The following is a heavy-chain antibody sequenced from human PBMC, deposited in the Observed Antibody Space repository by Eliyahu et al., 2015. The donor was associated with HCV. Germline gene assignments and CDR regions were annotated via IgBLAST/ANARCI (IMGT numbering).Heavy chain of an antibody. CDR1: GFTFSKSW. J-gene: IGHJ5*01. D-gene: IGHD1-26*01. CDR2: IKPDESEK. V-gene: IGHV3-7*01. Sequence: EVQLVESGGGLVQPGGSLRLSCAASGFTFSKSWMTWVRQAPGRGGWWVANIKPDESEKYYLDSVKGRFTISRDNAKNSLYLQMNSLRAEDTAVYYCARLRIAPDSGANWFDSWGQGTLVTVSS. CDR3: ARLRIAPDSGANWFDS.